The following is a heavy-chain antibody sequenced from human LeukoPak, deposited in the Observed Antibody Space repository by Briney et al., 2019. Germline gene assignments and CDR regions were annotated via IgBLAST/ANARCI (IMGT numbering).Heavy chain of an antibody. J-gene: IGHJ4*02. CDR3: ARLRRTDDY. CDR2: IYYSGST. Sequence: SETLSLTCTVSGGSISSYYWSWIRQPPGKGLEWIGYIYYSGSTNYNPSLKSRVTISVDTSKNQFSLKLSSVTAADTAVYYCARLRRTDDYWGQGTLVTVSS. V-gene: IGHV4-59*12. CDR1: GGSISSYY.